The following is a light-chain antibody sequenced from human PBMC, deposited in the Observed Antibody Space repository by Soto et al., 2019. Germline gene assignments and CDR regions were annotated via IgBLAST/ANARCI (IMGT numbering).Light chain of an antibody. J-gene: IGLJ1*01. CDR3: LSYAGSYIYV. CDR2: DVT. Sequence: QSVLTQPPSASGTPGQRVTISCSGSSSNIGSNYVYWYQQVPGTAPKLMIYDVTKRPSGVPDRFSGSKSGNTASLTISGLQAEDEADYYCLSYAGSYIYVFGTGTKLTVL. CDR1: SSNIGSNY. V-gene: IGLV1-47*02.